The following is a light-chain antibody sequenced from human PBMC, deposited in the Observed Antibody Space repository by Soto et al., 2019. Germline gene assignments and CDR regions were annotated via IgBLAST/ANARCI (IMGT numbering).Light chain of an antibody. V-gene: IGKV1-39*01. J-gene: IGKJ4*01. CDR3: QQSYSTPLT. CDR2: AAS. Sequence: IQMTQSPSSLSAFVGDRVTITCRTSQSISNYLNWYQQKPGKAPKLLIYAASSLQSGVPSRFGGSGSGTDFTLTINSLQPEDFATYYCQQSYSTPLTFGGGTKVEI. CDR1: QSISNY.